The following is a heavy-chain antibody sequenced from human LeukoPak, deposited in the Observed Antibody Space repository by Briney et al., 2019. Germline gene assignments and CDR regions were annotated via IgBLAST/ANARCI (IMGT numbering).Heavy chain of an antibody. D-gene: IGHD3-10*01. CDR3: AREVPGYYGSGTYHIVGTYFDY. CDR2: IYYSGMT. J-gene: IGHJ4*02. Sequence: SETLSLTCTVSGDSISNYYWSWIRQPPGKGLEWIGYIYYSGMTNYNPSLKSRVTISVDTSKNQFSLRLSSVTAADTAVYYCAREVPGYYGSGTYHIVGTYFDYWGQGTLVTVSS. V-gene: IGHV4-59*01. CDR1: GDSISNYY.